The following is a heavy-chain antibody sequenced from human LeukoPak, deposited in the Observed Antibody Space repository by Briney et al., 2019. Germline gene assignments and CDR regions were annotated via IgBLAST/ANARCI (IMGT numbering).Heavy chain of an antibody. V-gene: IGHV3-7*01. CDR3: ARDRGLIAAAHFDY. Sequence: PGGSLRLSCAASGFTFSSYWMSWVRQAPGKGLEWVANIKQDGSGKYYVDSVKGRFTISRDNAKNSLYLQMNSLRAEDTAVYYCARDRGLIAAAHFDYWGQGTLVTVSS. CDR2: IKQDGSGK. D-gene: IGHD6-13*01. CDR1: GFTFSSYW. J-gene: IGHJ4*02.